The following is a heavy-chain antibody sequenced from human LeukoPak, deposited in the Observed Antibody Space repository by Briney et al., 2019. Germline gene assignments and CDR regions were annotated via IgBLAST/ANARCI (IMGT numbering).Heavy chain of an antibody. Sequence: ASVKVSCKASGYTFTSYGISWVRQAPGQGLEWMGWISAYNGNTNYAQKLQGRVTMTTDTSTSTAYMELRSLRSDDTAVYYCARVTVVDWLVPPYVANWFDPWGQGTLVTVSS. J-gene: IGHJ5*02. CDR3: ARVTVVDWLVPPYVANWFDP. CDR1: GYTFTSYG. D-gene: IGHD2-2*01. CDR2: ISAYNGNT. V-gene: IGHV1-18*01.